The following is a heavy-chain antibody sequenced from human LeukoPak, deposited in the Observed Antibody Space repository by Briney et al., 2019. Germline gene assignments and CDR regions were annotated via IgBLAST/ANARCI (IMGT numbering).Heavy chain of an antibody. CDR1: GGSISTYY. J-gene: IGHJ1*01. Sequence: ASETLSLTCTVSGGSISTYYWNWIRQPPGKGLEWIGYIYHSGSTNYNPSLQSRVTISVDTSKNQFSLNLNSVTAADTAVYYCARGGAARLHFQNWGQGTLVTVSS. D-gene: IGHD6-6*01. CDR2: IYHSGST. V-gene: IGHV4-59*01. CDR3: ARGGAARLHFQN.